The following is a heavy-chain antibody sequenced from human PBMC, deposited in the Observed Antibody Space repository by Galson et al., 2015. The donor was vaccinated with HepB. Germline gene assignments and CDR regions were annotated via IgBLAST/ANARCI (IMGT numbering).Heavy chain of an antibody. D-gene: IGHD2-2*01. CDR3: ARYSSTMAFDY. CDR2: INPSGDSA. CDR1: GYTFTSYY. Sequence: SAKVSCKASGYTFTSYYMFWVRQAPGQGLEWMGLINPSGDSATYSQKFQGTATMTRDTSTSTVYMELSSLRSEDTAVYYCARYSSTMAFDYWGQGTLVTISS. J-gene: IGHJ4*02. V-gene: IGHV1-46*01.